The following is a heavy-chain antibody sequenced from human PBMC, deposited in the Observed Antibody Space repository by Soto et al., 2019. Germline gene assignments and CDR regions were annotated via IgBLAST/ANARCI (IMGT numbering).Heavy chain of an antibody. D-gene: IGHD4-4*01. CDR1: GITFSSCN. Sequence: GGSLRLSCAASGITFSSCNMNWVRQAPGKGLEWVSHISISSGTYYADSVKGRFTISRDNAENSLYLQMNSLRDEDTAIYYCVKDRQSTLWGQGTPVTVSS. V-gene: IGHV3-48*02. CDR3: VKDRQSTL. J-gene: IGHJ4*02. CDR2: ISISSGT.